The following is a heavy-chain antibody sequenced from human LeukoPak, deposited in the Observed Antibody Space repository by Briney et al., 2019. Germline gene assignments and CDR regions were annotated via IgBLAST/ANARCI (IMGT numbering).Heavy chain of an antibody. CDR2: INPNSGGT. Sequence: ASVKVSCKASVYTFTGYYMHWVRQAPGQGLEWMGWINPNSGGTNYAQKFQGRVTMTRDTSISTAYMELSRLRSDDTAVYYCARREGIAPTPDVWGQGTTVTVSS. J-gene: IGHJ6*02. D-gene: IGHD6-13*01. CDR3: ARREGIAPTPDV. CDR1: VYTFTGYY. V-gene: IGHV1-2*02.